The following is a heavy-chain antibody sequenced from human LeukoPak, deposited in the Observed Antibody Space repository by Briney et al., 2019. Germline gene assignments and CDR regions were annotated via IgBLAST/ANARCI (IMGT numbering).Heavy chain of an antibody. CDR1: GFTFSRYW. CDR3: TTVLSSNRYNLCEY. Sequence: QPGGSLRLSCAASGFTFSRYWMHWVRQAPGKGLMWVSRISPDGSTTLYADSVKGRFTISRDNAKNTLYLQMNSLGAEDTAVYYCTTVLSSNRYNLCEYWGQGTLVTVSS. J-gene: IGHJ4*02. D-gene: IGHD6-13*01. V-gene: IGHV3-74*03. CDR2: ISPDGSTT.